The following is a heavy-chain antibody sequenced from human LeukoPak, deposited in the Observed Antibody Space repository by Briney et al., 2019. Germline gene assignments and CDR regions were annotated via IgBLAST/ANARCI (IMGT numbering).Heavy chain of an antibody. D-gene: IGHD5-18*01. Sequence: GGSLRLSCAASGFTFSSYWMTWFRQAPGKGLEWVANIKPDGSGKTYVDSVKGRFTISRDNAKNSLYLQTNSLRVEDTAVYYCSSQPAVVDLDLWGQGTLVTVSS. V-gene: IGHV3-7*01. CDR2: IKPDGSGK. CDR1: GFTFSSYW. J-gene: IGHJ4*02. CDR3: SSQPAVVDLDL.